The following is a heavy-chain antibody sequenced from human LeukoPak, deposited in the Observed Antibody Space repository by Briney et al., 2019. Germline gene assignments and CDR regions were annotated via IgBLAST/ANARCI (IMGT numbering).Heavy chain of an antibody. Sequence: KRLEWASGIGASGGSTYYADSVKGRFTISRDNSKNTLYLQMNSLRAEDTAVYYCAKKGTVAGTGYFDYWGQGTLVTVSS. J-gene: IGHJ4*02. V-gene: IGHV3-23*01. CDR2: IGASGGST. D-gene: IGHD6-19*01. CDR3: AKKGTVAGTGYFDY.